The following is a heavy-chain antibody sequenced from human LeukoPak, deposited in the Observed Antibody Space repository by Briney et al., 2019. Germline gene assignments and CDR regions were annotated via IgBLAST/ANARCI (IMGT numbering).Heavy chain of an antibody. J-gene: IGHJ6*04. CDR1: GFTFSSYE. D-gene: IGHD3-10*02. Sequence: GGSLRLSCAASGFTFSSYEMNWVRQAPGKGLEWVSYTSSSGSTVYYADSVKGRFTISRDNAKNSLYLQMNSLRAEDTAVYYCAELGITMIGGVWGKGTTVTISS. V-gene: IGHV3-48*03. CDR3: AELGITMIGGV. CDR2: TSSSGSTV.